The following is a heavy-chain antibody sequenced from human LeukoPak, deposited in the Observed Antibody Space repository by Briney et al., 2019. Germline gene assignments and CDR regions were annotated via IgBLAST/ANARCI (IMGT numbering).Heavy chain of an antibody. J-gene: IGHJ4*02. CDR3: ARHNWNDSPADY. CDR1: GSIFTSYW. Sequence: GESLQISCKGSGSIFTSYWIGWVRQLPGKGLEWMGIIYPGDSDTRYSPSFQGQVTISADKSISTAYLQWSSLKASDTAMYYCARHNWNDSPADYWGQGTLVTVSS. CDR2: IYPGDSDT. V-gene: IGHV5-51*01. D-gene: IGHD1-20*01.